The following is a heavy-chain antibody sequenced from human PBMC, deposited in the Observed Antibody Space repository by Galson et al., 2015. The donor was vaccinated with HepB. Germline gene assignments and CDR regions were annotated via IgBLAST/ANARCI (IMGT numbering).Heavy chain of an antibody. J-gene: IGHJ5*02. D-gene: IGHD3-22*01. CDR1: GYTFTSYG. Sequence: SVKVSCKASGYTFTSYGISWVRQAPGQGLEWMGWISAYNGNTNYAQKLQGRVTMTTDTSTSTAYMELRSLRSDDTAVYYCARTSQWLLEAFNNWFDPWGQGTLVTVSS. CDR3: ARTSQWLLEAFNNWFDP. CDR2: ISAYNGNT. V-gene: IGHV1-18*01.